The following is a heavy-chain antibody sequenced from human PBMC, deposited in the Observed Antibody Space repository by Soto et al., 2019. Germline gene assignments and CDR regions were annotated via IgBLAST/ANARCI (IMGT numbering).Heavy chain of an antibody. D-gene: IGHD1-1*01. CDR3: ARGYVADESYYYYYMDV. Sequence: GGSLRLSCAASGFTFSSYWMSWVRQAPGKGLEWVANIKQDGSEKYYVDSVKGRFTISRDNAKNSLYLQMNSLRAEDTAVYYCARGYVADESYYYYYMDVWGKGTTVTVSS. J-gene: IGHJ6*03. V-gene: IGHV3-7*01. CDR1: GFTFSSYW. CDR2: IKQDGSEK.